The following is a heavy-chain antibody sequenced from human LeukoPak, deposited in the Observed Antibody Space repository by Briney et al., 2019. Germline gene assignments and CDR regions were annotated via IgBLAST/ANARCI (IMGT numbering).Heavy chain of an antibody. V-gene: IGHV1-18*01. J-gene: IGHJ4*02. CDR1: GYTFTSYG. CDR3: ARDLPRVVGDY. CDR2: ISAYNGNT. D-gene: IGHD2-15*01. Sequence: ASVKVSCKASGYTFTSYGISWVRQAPGQRLEWMGWISAYNGNTNYAQKLQGRVTMTTDPSTSTAYMELRSLRSVDTAVYYCARDLPRVVGDYWGQGTLVTVSS.